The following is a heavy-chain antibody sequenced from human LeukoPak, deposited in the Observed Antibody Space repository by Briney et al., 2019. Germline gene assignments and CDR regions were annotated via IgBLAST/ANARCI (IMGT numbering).Heavy chain of an antibody. CDR3: ASYYDILTGRYEGGSY. J-gene: IGHJ4*02. V-gene: IGHV1-2*02. Sequence: ASMKVSCKASGYTFTGYYMHWVRQAPGQGLEWMGWINPNSGGTNYAQKFQGRVTMTRDTSISTAYMELSRLRSDDTAVYYCASYYDILTGRYEGGSYWGQGTLVTVSS. CDR2: INPNSGGT. CDR1: GYTFTGYY. D-gene: IGHD3-9*01.